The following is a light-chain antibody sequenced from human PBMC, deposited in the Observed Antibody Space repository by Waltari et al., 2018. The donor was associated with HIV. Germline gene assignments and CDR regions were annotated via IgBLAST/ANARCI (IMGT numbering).Light chain of an antibody. Sequence: SYVLTQPPSVSVAPGQTARITCGGNNIGSKSVNWYQQKPGQAPVLVVYDDRDRPSGIPERFSGANSGNTATLTISRGEAGDEDDYYCQVWDSSSDHRVFGGGTKLTVL. CDR1: NIGSKS. CDR2: DDR. V-gene: IGLV3-21*02. J-gene: IGLJ3*02. CDR3: QVWDSSSDHRV.